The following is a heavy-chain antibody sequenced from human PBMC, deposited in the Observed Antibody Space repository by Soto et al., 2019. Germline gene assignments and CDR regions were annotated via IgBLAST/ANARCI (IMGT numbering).Heavy chain of an antibody. J-gene: IGHJ6*02. V-gene: IGHV1-46*01. Sequence: ASVKVSCKASGYTFTSYYMHWVRQAPGQGLEWMGIINPSGGSTSYAQKSQGRVTMTRDTSTSTVYMELSSLRSEDTAVYYCARGSSGWAAGYYGMDVWGQGTTVTVSS. CDR2: INPSGGST. CDR1: GYTFTSYY. CDR3: ARGSSGWAAGYYGMDV. D-gene: IGHD6-19*01.